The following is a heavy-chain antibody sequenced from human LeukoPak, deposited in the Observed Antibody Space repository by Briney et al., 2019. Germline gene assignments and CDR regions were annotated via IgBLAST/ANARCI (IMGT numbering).Heavy chain of an antibody. J-gene: IGHJ4*02. CDR3: ARVRANWYEDY. CDR1: GFTFSSYS. Sequence: GGSLRLSCAASGFTFSSYSFNWVRQVPGKGLEWVSSITTTFYTYYTDSVKGRFTISRDNAKNSLYLQMISLRAEDTAVYYCARVRANWYEDYWGPGTLGTVSS. CDR2: ITTTFYT. V-gene: IGHV3-21*01. D-gene: IGHD6-13*01.